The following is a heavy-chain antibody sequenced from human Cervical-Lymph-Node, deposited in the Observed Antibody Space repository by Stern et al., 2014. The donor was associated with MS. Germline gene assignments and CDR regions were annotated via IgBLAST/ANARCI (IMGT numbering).Heavy chain of an antibody. J-gene: IGHJ4*02. CDR1: GFSFSRYA. V-gene: IGHV3-33*01. CDR3: ASAYSSSHYYFDY. Sequence: VQLVESVGGVVQPGRSLRLSCAASGFSFSRYAMHWVRQAPGKGLEWVALIWYDGSNPYYADSVTGRFTISRDNFKNTLYLQMNSLRAEDTAVYYCASAYSSSHYYFDYWGQGTLVTVSS. D-gene: IGHD6-13*01. CDR2: IWYDGSNP.